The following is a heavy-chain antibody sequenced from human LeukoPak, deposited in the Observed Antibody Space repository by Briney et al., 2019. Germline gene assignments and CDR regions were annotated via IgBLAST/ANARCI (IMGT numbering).Heavy chain of an antibody. D-gene: IGHD2-15*01. Sequence: PSETLSLTCTVSGDSITNYFWSWIRQPPGKRLEWIGYIYYTGNTNYKPSLKSRVTMSVDTSTNQFSLRLRSVTAADTAVYYCARGRVAYSAYYFDYWGRGTLVTVSS. CDR3: ARGRVAYSAYYFDY. CDR2: IYYTGNT. CDR1: GDSITNYF. J-gene: IGHJ4*02. V-gene: IGHV4-59*01.